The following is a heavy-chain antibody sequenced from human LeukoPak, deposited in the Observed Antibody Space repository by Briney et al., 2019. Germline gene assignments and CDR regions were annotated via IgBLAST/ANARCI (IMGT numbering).Heavy chain of an antibody. V-gene: IGHV4-59*01. CDR3: ARGYSPDAFDI. CDR2: IFYGGNT. D-gene: IGHD6-13*01. Sequence: SETLSLTCTVSGGSISTYYWSWIRQPPGKGLEWIGYIFYGGNTNYNPSLKSRVTISVDTSKNQFSLKLSSVTAADTAVYYCARGYSPDAFDIWGQGTMVTVSS. CDR1: GGSISTYY. J-gene: IGHJ3*02.